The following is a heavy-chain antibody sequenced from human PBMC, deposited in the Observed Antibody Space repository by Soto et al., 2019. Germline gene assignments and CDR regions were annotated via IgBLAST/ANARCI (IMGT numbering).Heavy chain of an antibody. V-gene: IGHV4-61*03. J-gene: IGHJ2*01. CDR2: IYSSGST. Sequence: ASETLSLTCTVSGGSVSSGTYYWSWIRQPPGKGLEWIGYIYSSGSTNYNPSLKSRVTIPVDTSKNHFSLKPSSVTAADTAVYHCARDRARGWYFDLWGRGPLVTVSS. CDR1: GGSVSSGTYY. CDR3: ARDRARGWYFDL.